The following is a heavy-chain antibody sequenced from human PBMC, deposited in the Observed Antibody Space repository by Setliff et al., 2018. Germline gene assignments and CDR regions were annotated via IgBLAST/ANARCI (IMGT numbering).Heavy chain of an antibody. D-gene: IGHD3-10*01. J-gene: IGHJ6*02. CDR3: ARGSLSAFGELSGYYYYGMDV. CDR2: ISSAITST. CDR1: GFTFSSSA. Sequence: GGSLRLSCAASGFTFSSSAMAWVRQAPGKGLEWVSAISSAITSTYYADSVKGRFTISRDNSKNTLYLQMNSLRAEDTAVYYCARGSLSAFGELSGYYYYGMDVWGQGTTVTVSS. V-gene: IGHV3-23*01.